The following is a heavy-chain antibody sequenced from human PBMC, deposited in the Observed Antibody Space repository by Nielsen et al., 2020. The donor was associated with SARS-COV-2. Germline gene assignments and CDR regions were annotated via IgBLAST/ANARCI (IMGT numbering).Heavy chain of an antibody. V-gene: IGHV3-11*01. J-gene: IGHJ4*02. Sequence: GESLKISCAASGFTFSDYYMSWIRQAPGKGLEWVSYISSSGSTIYNADSVKGRFTISRDNAKNSLYLQMNSLRAEDTAVYYCARARTRGETFDYWGQGTLVTVSS. CDR3: ARARTRGETFDY. CDR2: ISSSGSTI. CDR1: GFTFSDYY. D-gene: IGHD1-7*01.